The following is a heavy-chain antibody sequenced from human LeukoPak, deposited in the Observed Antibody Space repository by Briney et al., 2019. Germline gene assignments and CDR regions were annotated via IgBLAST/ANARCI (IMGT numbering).Heavy chain of an antibody. V-gene: IGHV3-23*01. CDR3: ARGMRFEQLVPDY. J-gene: IGHJ4*02. CDR1: GFTFSSYA. CDR2: ISGSGGST. D-gene: IGHD6-13*01. Sequence: GGSLRLSCAASGFTFSSYAMSWVRQAPGKGLEWVSGISGSGGSTNYADSVKGRFTISRDNSKNTLYLQMNSLRAEDTAVYYCARGMRFEQLVPDYWGQGTLVTVSS.